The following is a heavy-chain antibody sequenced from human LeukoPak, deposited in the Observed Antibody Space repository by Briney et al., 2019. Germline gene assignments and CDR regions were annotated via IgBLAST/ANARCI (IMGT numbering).Heavy chain of an antibody. CDR1: GGTFSSYA. J-gene: IGHJ5*02. CDR2: IIPIFGIA. CDR3: ARETGLGYDFWSGYFDPRAWFDP. Sequence: VASVKVSCKASGGTFSSYAISWVRQAPGQGLEWMGGIIPIFGIANYAQKFQGRVTITADESTSTAYMELSSLRSEDTAVYYCARETGLGYDFWSGYFDPRAWFDPWGQGTLVTVSS. D-gene: IGHD3-3*01. V-gene: IGHV1-69*01.